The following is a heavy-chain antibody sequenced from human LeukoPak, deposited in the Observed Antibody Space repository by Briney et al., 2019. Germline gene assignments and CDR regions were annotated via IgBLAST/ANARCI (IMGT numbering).Heavy chain of an antibody. CDR2: MHYSGNS. CDR1: GGSISDYY. D-gene: IGHD6-19*01. Sequence: SETLSLTCAVSGGSISDYYWSWIRQPPGKGLEWIGFMHYSGNSNYNPSLKGRVTISLDTSENQFSLKVSSVTAADTAVYYCARQYYSSGYYIFDYWGQGTLVTVST. V-gene: IGHV4-59*08. J-gene: IGHJ4*02. CDR3: ARQYYSSGYYIFDY.